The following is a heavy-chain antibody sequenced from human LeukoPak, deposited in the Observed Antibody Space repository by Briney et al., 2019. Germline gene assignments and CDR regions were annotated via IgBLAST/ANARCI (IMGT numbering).Heavy chain of an antibody. CDR2: IYCSGST. D-gene: IGHD3-22*01. Sequence: PSQTLSLTCTVSGGSISSGGYSWSWIRQHPGKGLEWIGYIYCSGSTYYNPSLKSRVTISVDTSKNQFSLKLSSVTAADTAVYYCARATLHDSSGYYIDYWGQGTLVTVSS. V-gene: IGHV4-31*03. J-gene: IGHJ4*02. CDR3: ARATLHDSSGYYIDY. CDR1: GGSISSGGYS.